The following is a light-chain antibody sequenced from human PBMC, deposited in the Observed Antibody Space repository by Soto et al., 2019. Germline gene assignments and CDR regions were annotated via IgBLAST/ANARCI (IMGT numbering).Light chain of an antibody. CDR1: SSNIGAGYD. J-gene: IGLJ2*01. Sequence: QTVVTQPPSVSGAPGQRVTISCTGSSSNIGAGYDVHWYQKLPGAAPKLLIYSNNNRPSGVPDRFSGSKSGTSASLAIAGLQAEDESDYYCQSYDSSLSGHVVFGGGTKVTVL. V-gene: IGLV1-40*01. CDR3: QSYDSSLSGHVV. CDR2: SNN.